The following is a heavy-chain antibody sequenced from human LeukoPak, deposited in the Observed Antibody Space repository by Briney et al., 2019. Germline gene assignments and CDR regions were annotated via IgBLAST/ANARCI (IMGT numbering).Heavy chain of an antibody. V-gene: IGHV4-59*08. CDR1: GGSISSYY. Sequence: PSETLSLTCTVSGGSISSYYWSWIRQPPGKGLEWIGYIYYSGSTNYNPSLKSRVTISVDTSKNQFSLKLSSVTAADTAVYYRARAGVDIVATMSYYFDYWGQGTLVTVSS. CDR3: ARAGVDIVATMSYYFDY. J-gene: IGHJ4*02. CDR2: IYYSGST. D-gene: IGHD5-12*01.